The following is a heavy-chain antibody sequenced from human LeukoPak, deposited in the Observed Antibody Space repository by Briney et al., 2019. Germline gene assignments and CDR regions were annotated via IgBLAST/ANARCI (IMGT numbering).Heavy chain of an antibody. CDR3: AIMHGYYDGSGFWVQ. V-gene: IGHV3-23*01. CDR1: GFTFSSYA. J-gene: IGHJ4*02. CDR2: ISPSGDRT. D-gene: IGHD3-22*01. Sequence: PGGSLRLSCAASGFTFSSYAMSWVRQAPGKGLEWVSFISPSGDRTSNADSVEGRFTISRDNTRNTLYLQMNSLRDEDTGVYYCAIMHGYYDGSGFWVQWGQGTQVTVSS.